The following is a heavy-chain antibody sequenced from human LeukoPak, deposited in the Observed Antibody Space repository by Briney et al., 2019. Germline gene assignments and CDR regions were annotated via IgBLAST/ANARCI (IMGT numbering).Heavy chain of an antibody. CDR3: ARNAYNYYASGSYIDY. CDR2: IYYSGST. V-gene: IGHV4-59*01. D-gene: IGHD3-10*01. Sequence: KPSETLSLTCTVSGGSISSYYWSWIRQPPGKGLEWDGYIYYSGSTNYNPSLKRRVTISVETCKKQFSLKLSSVTAADTAVYYCARNAYNYYASGSYIDYWGQGTLVTVSS. J-gene: IGHJ4*02. CDR1: GGSISSYY.